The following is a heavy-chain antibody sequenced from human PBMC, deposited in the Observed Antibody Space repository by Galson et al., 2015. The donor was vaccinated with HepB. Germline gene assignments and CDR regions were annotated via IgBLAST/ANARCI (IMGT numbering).Heavy chain of an antibody. CDR3: ARPDRGQYYFDY. CDR2: ISAYNGNT. V-gene: IGHV1-18*04. CDR1: GCTFIDYY. Sequence: SVKVSCKASGCTFIDYYMHWVRQAPGQGLEWMGWISAYNGNTKYTQKLQGRVTMTTDTSTTTAYMELRSLRSDDTAVYYCARPDRGQYYFDYWGQGTLVIVSS. J-gene: IGHJ4*02. D-gene: IGHD3-10*01.